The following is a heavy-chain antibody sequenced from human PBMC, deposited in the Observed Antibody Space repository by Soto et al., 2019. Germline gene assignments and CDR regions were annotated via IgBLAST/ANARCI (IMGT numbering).Heavy chain of an antibody. V-gene: IGHV4-34*01. D-gene: IGHD6-6*01. J-gene: IGHJ5*02. CDR1: GGSFSGYY. Sequence: SETLSLTCAVYGGSFSGYYWSWIRQPPGKGLEWIGEINHSGSTNYNPSLKSRVTISVDTSKNQFSLKLSSVTAADTAVYYCARAVSSSLNTFDPWGQGTLVTVSS. CDR3: ARAVSSSLNTFDP. CDR2: INHSGST.